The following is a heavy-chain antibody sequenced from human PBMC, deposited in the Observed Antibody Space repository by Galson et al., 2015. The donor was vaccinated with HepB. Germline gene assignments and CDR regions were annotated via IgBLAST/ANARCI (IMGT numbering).Heavy chain of an antibody. CDR3: AASYAYYYYYGMDV. CDR1: GFTLRSHW. D-gene: IGHD2-8*01. CDR2: IENDGSET. Sequence: SLRLSCAASGFTLRSHWMHWVRQAPGKGLMWVSRIENDGSETSYADSVKGRFTISRDNAKNSLYLQMNSLRAEDTALYYCAASYAYYYYYGMDVWGQGTTVTVSS. J-gene: IGHJ6*02. V-gene: IGHV3-74*01.